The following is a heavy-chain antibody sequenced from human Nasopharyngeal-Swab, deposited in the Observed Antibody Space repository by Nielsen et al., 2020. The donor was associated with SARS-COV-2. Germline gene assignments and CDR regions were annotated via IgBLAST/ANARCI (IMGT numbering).Heavy chain of an antibody. Sequence: SETLSLTCTVSDASTSDDNGGGWVRQPPGRGLEWIGEIHHSGYSNYNTSHMSQVAISVDKSKNQFSLTLRFLTAADTAVYYCARGETATGAKRGDWFDPWGQGTLVTVSS. CDR1: DASTSDDNG. CDR3: ARGETATGAKRGDWFDP. V-gene: IGHV4-4*02. CDR2: IHHSGYS. D-gene: IGHD4/OR15-4a*01. J-gene: IGHJ5*02.